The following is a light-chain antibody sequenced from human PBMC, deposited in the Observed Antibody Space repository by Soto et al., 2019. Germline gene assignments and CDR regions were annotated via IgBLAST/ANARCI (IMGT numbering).Light chain of an antibody. Sequence: EIVMTQSPVTLSVSPGERATLSCRASQSVSSNLAWYQQKPGQAPRLLIYGASTRATGVPARFSGSGSGTEFTLTICSLQSEDFAVYYCQQYNNWPPLTFGGGTKVDIK. J-gene: IGKJ4*01. V-gene: IGKV3-15*01. CDR1: QSVSSN. CDR3: QQYNNWPPLT. CDR2: GAS.